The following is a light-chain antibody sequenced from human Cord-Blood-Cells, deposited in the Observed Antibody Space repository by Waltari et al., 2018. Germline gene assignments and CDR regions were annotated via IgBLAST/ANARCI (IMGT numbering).Light chain of an antibody. CDR1: NIGSKS. J-gene: IGLJ3*02. CDR3: QVWDSSSDHPV. V-gene: IGLV3-21*04. CDR2: YDS. Sequence: SYVLTQPPPVSVAPGKTARITCGGNNIGSKSVHWYQQKQGQAPVLVIYYDSDRPSGIPERFSGSNSGNTATLTISRVEAGDEADYYCQVWDSSSDHPVFGGGTKLTVL.